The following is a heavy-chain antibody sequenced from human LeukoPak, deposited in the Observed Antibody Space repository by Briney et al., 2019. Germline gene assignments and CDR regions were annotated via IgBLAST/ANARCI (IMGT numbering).Heavy chain of an antibody. D-gene: IGHD1-26*01. CDR1: GLNLYHQR. CDR2: ITYTSGTL. J-gene: IGHJ4*02. Sequence: PRGSLRLFCSAFGLNLYHQRIHLVRQAPGKGLEWISYITYTSGTLYYAASVKGRFTISRDNAKNSLYLQMSSLRDEETAVYYCAIDLEDPGGTRLFDYWGQGTLVTVSS. CDR3: AIDLEDPGGTRLFDY. V-gene: IGHV3-48*02.